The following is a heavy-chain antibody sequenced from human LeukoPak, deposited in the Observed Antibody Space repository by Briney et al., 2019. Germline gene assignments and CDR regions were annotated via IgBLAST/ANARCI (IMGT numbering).Heavy chain of an antibody. CDR1: GFTFSSYG. CDR2: IWYDGSNK. D-gene: IGHD3-22*01. V-gene: IGHV3-33*01. J-gene: IGHJ4*02. Sequence: PGGSLRLSCAASGFTFSSYGMHWVRQAPGKGLEWVAVIWYDGSNKYYADSVKGRFTISRDNSKNTLYLQINSLRAEDTAVYYCASGNPFYYYDSSGYHPDWGQGTLVTVSS. CDR3: ASGNPFYYYDSSGYHPD.